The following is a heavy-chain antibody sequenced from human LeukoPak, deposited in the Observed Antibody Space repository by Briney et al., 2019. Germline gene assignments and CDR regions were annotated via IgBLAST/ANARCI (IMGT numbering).Heavy chain of an antibody. D-gene: IGHD2-2*01. V-gene: IGHV3-21*01. CDR2: ISSSSSYI. CDR1: GFTFSSYS. Sequence: GGSLRLSCAASGFTFSSYSMNWVRQAPGKGLEWVSSISSSSSYIYYADSVKGRFTISRDNAKNSLYLQMNSLSAEATAVYYRARRGYCSSTTAISGLWFDPWGQGTLVTVSS. J-gene: IGHJ5*02. CDR3: ARRGYCSSTTAISGLWFDP.